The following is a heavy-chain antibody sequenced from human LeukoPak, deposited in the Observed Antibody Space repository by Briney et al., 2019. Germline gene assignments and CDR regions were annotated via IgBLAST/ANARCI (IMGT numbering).Heavy chain of an antibody. J-gene: IGHJ5*02. CDR1: GGSFSGYY. D-gene: IGHD2-15*01. CDR2: IYYSGIT. CDR3: ARHPLTPPTWFDP. V-gene: IGHV4-34*01. Sequence: PSETLSLTCAVYGGSFSGYYWNWIRQPPGKGLEWIGSIYYSGITYYNPSLKSRVTISVDTSKNQFSLSLTSVTAADTAVYYCARHPLTPPTWFDPWGQGTLVTVSS.